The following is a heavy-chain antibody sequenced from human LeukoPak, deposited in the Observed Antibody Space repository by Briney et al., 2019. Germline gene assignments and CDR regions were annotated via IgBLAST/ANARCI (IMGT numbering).Heavy chain of an antibody. V-gene: IGHV3-30*04. J-gene: IGHJ4*02. CDR3: AKDLAVRGDY. CDR1: GFTFSSYA. D-gene: IGHD3-10*01. CDR2: ISYDGSNK. Sequence: GRSLRLSCAASGFTFSSYAMHWVRQAPGKGLEWVAVISYDGSNKYYADSVKGRFTISRDNSKNTLYLQMNSLRAEDTAVYYCAKDLAVRGDYWGQGTLVTVSS.